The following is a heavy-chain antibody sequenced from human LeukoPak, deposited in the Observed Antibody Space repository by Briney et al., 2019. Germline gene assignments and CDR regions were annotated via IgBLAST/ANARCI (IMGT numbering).Heavy chain of an antibody. J-gene: IGHJ5*02. V-gene: IGHV1-18*01. CDR3: GKGSTGWSRDP. CDR2: ISATSGNT. CDR1: GYSFTERG. D-gene: IGHD6-19*01. Sequence: GASVKVSCKASGYSFTERGISWMRYVRGQGLEWMGWISATSGNTYYAQTFQDRVTMTTDASTSTGYMELRDLTADDTAVYYSGKGSTGWSRDPWGQGTLVTVSS.